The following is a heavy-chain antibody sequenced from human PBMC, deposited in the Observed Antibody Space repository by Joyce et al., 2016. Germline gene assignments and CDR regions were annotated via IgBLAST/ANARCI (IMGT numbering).Heavy chain of an antibody. CDR1: GYSFTTYW. V-gene: IGHV5-51*01. J-gene: IGHJ3*02. CDR2: ISPGNADT. Sequence: EVQLVQSGAEVKKTGESLKIPCKGSGYSFTTYWIGWVRQMPGKGLGWMGIISPGNADTRYNPSFEGQVTISADKSISTAYLQWSSLKASDTTMYYCGRDGDAFDIWGQGTMVTVS. CDR3: GRDGDAFDI.